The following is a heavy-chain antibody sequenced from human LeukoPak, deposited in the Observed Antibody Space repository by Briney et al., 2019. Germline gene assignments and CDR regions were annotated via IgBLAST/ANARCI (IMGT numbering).Heavy chain of an antibody. CDR2: IYYSGST. CDR1: GGSISSSSYY. J-gene: IGHJ3*02. V-gene: IGHV4-39*01. D-gene: IGHD5-18*01. CDR3: ARWVRWIHAFDI. Sequence: SETLSLTCTVSGGSISSSSYYWGWIRQPPGKGLEWIGSIYYSGSTYYNPSLKSRVTISVDTSKNQFSLKLSSVTAADTAVYYCARWVRWIHAFDIWGQGTMVTVSS.